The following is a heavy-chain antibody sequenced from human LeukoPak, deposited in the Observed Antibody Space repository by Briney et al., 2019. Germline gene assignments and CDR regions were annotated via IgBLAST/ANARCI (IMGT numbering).Heavy chain of an antibody. J-gene: IGHJ6*04. CDR2: ISSSGSTI. CDR1: GFTFXSYE. D-gene: IGHD3-10*02. Sequence: LXXXCXXSGFTFXSYEMNWVRQAPGKGLEWVSYISSSGSTIYYADSVKGRFTISRDNAKNSLYLQMNSLRAEDTAVYYCAELGITMIGGVWGKGTTVTISS. CDR3: AELGITMIGGV. V-gene: IGHV3-48*03.